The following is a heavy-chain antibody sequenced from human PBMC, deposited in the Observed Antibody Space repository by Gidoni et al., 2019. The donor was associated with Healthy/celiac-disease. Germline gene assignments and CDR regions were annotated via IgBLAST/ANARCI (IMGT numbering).Heavy chain of an antibody. CDR3: TRHPGYCSSTSCYREVY. Sequence: EVQLVESGGGLFQPGGSLTLSGAASGFTFSGYAMPWVRQASGQGLEWVGRIRSKANSYATAYAASVKGRFTISRDDSKNTAYLQMNSLKTEDTAVYYCTRHPGYCSSTSCYREVYWGQGTLVTVSS. CDR1: GFTFSGYA. D-gene: IGHD2-2*02. CDR2: IRSKANSYAT. J-gene: IGHJ4*02. V-gene: IGHV3-73*02.